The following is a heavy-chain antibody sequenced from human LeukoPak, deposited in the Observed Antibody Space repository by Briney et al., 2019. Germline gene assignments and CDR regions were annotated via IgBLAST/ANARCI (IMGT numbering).Heavy chain of an antibody. CDR3: ARGAYSYPLNAFDI. V-gene: IGHV3-21*01. CDR2: IYTSSNYI. Sequence: GGSLRLSCAASGFTFSSYWMCWVRQAPGKGLEWVSYIYTSSNYIYYADSVKGRFTISRDNAKNSQYLQMSSLRAEDTAVYYCARGAYSYPLNAFDIWGQGTMVIVSS. D-gene: IGHD5-18*01. J-gene: IGHJ3*02. CDR1: GFTFSSYW.